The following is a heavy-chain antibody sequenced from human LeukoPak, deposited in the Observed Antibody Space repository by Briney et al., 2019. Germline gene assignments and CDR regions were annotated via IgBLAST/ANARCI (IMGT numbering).Heavy chain of an antibody. CDR2: ISWNSGST. Sequence: GRSLRLSCAASGFTFDDYAMYWVRQAPGKGLEWVSGISWNSGSTGYADSVKGRFTISRGNAKNSLYLQMNSLRAEDTALYYCAKDKSAMVRGVGDAFDIWGQGTMVTVSS. D-gene: IGHD3-10*01. CDR1: GFTFDDYA. J-gene: IGHJ3*02. CDR3: AKDKSAMVRGVGDAFDI. V-gene: IGHV3-9*01.